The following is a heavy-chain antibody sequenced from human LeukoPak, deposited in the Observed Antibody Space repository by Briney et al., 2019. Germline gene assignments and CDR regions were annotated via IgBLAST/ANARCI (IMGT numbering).Heavy chain of an antibody. V-gene: IGHV3-23*01. D-gene: IGHD6-19*01. CDR3: AKPISGGLAVTADWFHP. CDR2: INANSGTT. J-gene: IGHJ5*01. Sequence: GGSLRLSCAASGFTFSNYAMSWLRQPPGKGLEWVSTINANSGTTSYAASVRGRFTISRDNSKNTLYLQLNTLRADDTATYYCAKPISGGLAVTADWFHPWGQGTLVVVSS. CDR1: GFTFSNYA.